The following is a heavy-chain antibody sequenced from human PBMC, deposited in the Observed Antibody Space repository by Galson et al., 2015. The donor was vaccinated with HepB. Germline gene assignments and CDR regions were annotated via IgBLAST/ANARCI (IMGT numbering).Heavy chain of an antibody. J-gene: IGHJ3*02. CDR1: GFTLSSYW. D-gene: IGHD4/OR15-4a*01. CDR2: INTDGSST. Sequence: SLRLSCAASGFTLSSYWMNWVRQAPGKGLVWVSRINTDGSSTSYADSVKGRFTISRDNAKNTLYLQMNTLRADDTAVYYCAGERMVENAFDIWGQGTMVTVSS. CDR3: AGERMVENAFDI. V-gene: IGHV3-74*01.